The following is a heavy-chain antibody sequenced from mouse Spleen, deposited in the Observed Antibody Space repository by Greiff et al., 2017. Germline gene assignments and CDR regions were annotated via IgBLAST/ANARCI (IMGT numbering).Heavy chain of an antibody. CDR1: GYSITSGYY. V-gene: IGHV3-6*02. J-gene: IGHJ4*01. CDR3: AREVYGVYAMDY. Sequence: EVQLQQSGPGLVKPSQSLSLTCSVTGYSITSGYYWNWIRQFPGNKLEWMGYISYDGSNNYNPSLKNRISITRDTSKNQFFLKLNSVTTEDTATYYCAREVYGVYAMDYWGQGTSVTVSS. CDR2: ISYDGSN. D-gene: IGHD1-1*02.